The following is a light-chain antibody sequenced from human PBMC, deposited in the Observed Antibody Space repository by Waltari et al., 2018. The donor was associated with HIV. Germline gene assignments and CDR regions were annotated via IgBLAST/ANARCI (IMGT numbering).Light chain of an antibody. CDR3: QQAKSFPHT. CDR2: DAS. Sequence: DIQMTQSPSSVSASVGDRVSITCRASQGLNRGLAWYQQKPGKAPKLLIYDASRLDSGVPSRFNGSGTGSEFTLTITSLQPEDFAVYFCQQAKSFPHTFGGGT. CDR1: QGLNRG. J-gene: IGKJ4*01. V-gene: IGKV1-12*01.